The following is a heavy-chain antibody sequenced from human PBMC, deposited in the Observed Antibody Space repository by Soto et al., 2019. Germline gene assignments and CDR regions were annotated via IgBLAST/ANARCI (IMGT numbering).Heavy chain of an antibody. J-gene: IGHJ4*02. Sequence: QLQLQESGSGLVKPSQTLSLTCAVSGGSISSGGYSWSWIRQPPGKGLEWIGYIYHSGSTYYNPSLXSXGXIXXDRSKNQFSLKLSSVTAADTAVYYCARANPVYAVVWGQGTLVTVSS. CDR2: IYHSGST. V-gene: IGHV4-30-2*01. CDR3: ARANPVYAVV. CDR1: GGSISSGGYS. D-gene: IGHD2-2*01.